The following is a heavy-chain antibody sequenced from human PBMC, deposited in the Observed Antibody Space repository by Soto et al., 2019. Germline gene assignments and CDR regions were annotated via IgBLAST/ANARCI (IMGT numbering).Heavy chain of an antibody. Sequence: EVQLEESGGDLVQPGGSLRLSCTASGFIFSSYWMHWVRQAPGKGLVWVSRINTDGGTTTYAESGKGRFTISRDNARNTLYLQMNSLRPEDTALYYCVGVGSGSYSWRDPWGQGSLVTVSS. J-gene: IGHJ5*02. V-gene: IGHV3-74*01. CDR1: GFIFSSYW. CDR3: VGVGSGSYSWRDP. D-gene: IGHD1-26*01. CDR2: INTDGGTT.